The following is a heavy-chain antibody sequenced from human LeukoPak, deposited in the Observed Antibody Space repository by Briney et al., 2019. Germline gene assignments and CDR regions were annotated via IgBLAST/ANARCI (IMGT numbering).Heavy chain of an antibody. D-gene: IGHD4-17*01. CDR2: ISYDGSNK. V-gene: IGHV3-30-3*01. J-gene: IGHJ1*01. CDR3: AREGDYGDRNFQH. CDR1: GFTFSSYA. Sequence: PGGSLRLSCAASGFTFSSYAMHWVRQAPGKGLEWVAVISYDGSNKYYADSVKGRFTISRDNSKNTLYLQMNSLGAEDTAVYYCAREGDYGDRNFQHWGQGTLVTVSS.